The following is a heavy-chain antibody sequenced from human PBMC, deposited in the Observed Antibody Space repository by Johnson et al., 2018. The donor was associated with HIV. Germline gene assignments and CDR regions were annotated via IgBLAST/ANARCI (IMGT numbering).Heavy chain of an antibody. CDR3: ARGDYAILTGYAFDI. Sequence: VQLVESGGGLIQPGGSLRLSCAASGFTVSSNYMSWVRQAPGKGLEWVSSIGGSGTNTYYADSVKGRFTISRDNSKNRLYLEMNSMRAEDTAVYYCARGDYAILTGYAFDIWGQGTMVTVSS. V-gene: IGHV3-66*03. CDR2: IGGSGTNT. D-gene: IGHD3-9*01. J-gene: IGHJ3*02. CDR1: GFTVSSNY.